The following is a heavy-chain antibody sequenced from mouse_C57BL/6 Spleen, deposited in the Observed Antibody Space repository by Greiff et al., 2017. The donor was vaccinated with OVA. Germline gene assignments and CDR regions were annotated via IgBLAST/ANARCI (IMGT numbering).Heavy chain of an antibody. CDR2: IDPANGNT. CDR1: GFNIKNTY. V-gene: IGHV14-3*01. CDR3: AYYYGSSYGYYAMDY. J-gene: IGHJ4*01. Sequence: VQLQQSVAELVRPGASVKLSCTASGFNIKNTYMHWVKQRPEQGLEWIGRIDPANGNTKYAPKFQGKATITADTSANTAYLQLSSLTSEDTAIYYCAYYYGSSYGYYAMDYWGQGTSVTVSS. D-gene: IGHD1-1*01.